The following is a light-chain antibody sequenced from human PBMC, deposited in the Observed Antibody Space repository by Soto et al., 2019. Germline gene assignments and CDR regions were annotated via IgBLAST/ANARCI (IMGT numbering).Light chain of an antibody. J-gene: IGLJ1*01. Sequence: QSALTQPASVSGSPGQSITISCTGTTSDVGGYEYVSWYQQHPGKAPKLLIHEVSNRPSGVSNRFSGSKSGNTASLTISGLQAEDEADYYCSSYTNCSPYVFGTGTKLTVL. V-gene: IGLV2-14*01. CDR1: TSDVGGYEY. CDR2: EVS. CDR3: SSYTNCSPYV.